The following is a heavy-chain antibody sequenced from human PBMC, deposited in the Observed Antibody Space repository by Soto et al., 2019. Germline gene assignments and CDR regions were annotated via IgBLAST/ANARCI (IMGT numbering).Heavy chain of an antibody. V-gene: IGHV3-23*01. CDR3: VSWVSAHFDY. J-gene: IGHJ4*01. D-gene: IGHD2-8*01. Sequence: GGSLRLSCAGSGFTFDSPYSHGMSWVRQSPGKGPEWVSTISSNGANTHYAESVKGRFTISKDASRNTVHLHMNSLRAEDTATYFCVSWVSAHFDYWGHGTPVTVT. CDR1: GFTFDSPYSHG. CDR2: ISSNGANT.